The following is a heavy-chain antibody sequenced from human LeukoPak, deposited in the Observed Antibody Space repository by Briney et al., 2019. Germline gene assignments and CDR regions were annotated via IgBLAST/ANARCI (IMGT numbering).Heavy chain of an antibody. CDR3: AREVYGDYDRAFDI. CDR2: ISSSSSYT. D-gene: IGHD4-17*01. CDR1: GFTFSSYS. V-gene: IGHV3-21*05. Sequence: GGSLRLSCAASGFTFSSYSMNWVRQAPGKGLEWVSYISSSSSYTNYADSVKGRFTISRDNAKNSLYLQMNSLRAEDTAVYYCAREVYGDYDRAFDIWGQGTMVTVSS. J-gene: IGHJ3*02.